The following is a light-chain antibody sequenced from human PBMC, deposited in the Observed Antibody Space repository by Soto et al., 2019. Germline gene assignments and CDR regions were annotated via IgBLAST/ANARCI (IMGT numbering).Light chain of an antibody. Sequence: QPVLTQSPSASASLGASVKLTCTLSGGHSGYAIAWHQQQPEKGPRYLMKLNSDGSHSKGDGIPDRFSGSSSGAERYLTISSLQSEDEADYYCQTWDTGIEVLGTGTKVTVL. CDR1: GGHSGYA. V-gene: IGLV4-69*01. CDR3: QTWDTGIEV. CDR2: LNSDGSH. J-gene: IGLJ1*01.